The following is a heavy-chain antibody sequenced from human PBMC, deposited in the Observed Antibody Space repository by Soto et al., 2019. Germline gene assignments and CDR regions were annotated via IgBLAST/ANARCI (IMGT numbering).Heavy chain of an antibody. CDR2: ISNIGGST. D-gene: IGHD1-1*01. CDR3: AKPRYNWNFDAFDI. CDR1: GFTFSSYA. V-gene: IGHV3-23*01. J-gene: IGHJ3*02. Sequence: EVQLLESGGGLVQPGGSLRLSCAASGFTFSSYAMSWVRQAPGKGLEWVSAISNIGGSTYYADSVKGRFTISRDNSTNSLYLQMNSLRAEDTAVYYCAKPRYNWNFDAFDIWGQGTMVTVSS.